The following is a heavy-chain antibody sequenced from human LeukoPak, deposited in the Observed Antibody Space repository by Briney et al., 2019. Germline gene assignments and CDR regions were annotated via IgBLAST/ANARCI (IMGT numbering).Heavy chain of an antibody. CDR1: GGSFSGYY. CDR2: INHSGST. D-gene: IGHD2-15*01. Sequence: SETLSLTCAVYGGSFSGYYWSWIRQPPGKGLEWMGEINHSGSTNYNPSLKSRVTISVDTSKNQFSLKLSSVTAADTAVYYCARGGYCSGGSCYGGGFDYWGQGTLVTVSS. J-gene: IGHJ4*02. V-gene: IGHV4-34*01. CDR3: ARGGYCSGGSCYGGGFDY.